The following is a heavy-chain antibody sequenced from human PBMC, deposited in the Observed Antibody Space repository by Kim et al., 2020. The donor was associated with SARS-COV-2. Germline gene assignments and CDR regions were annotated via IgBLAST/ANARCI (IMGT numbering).Heavy chain of an antibody. CDR2: T. J-gene: IGHJ5*02. V-gene: IGHV1-8*01. CDR3: ARAGVGNWFDP. Sequence: TGYAQKFQGRVTMTRNTSISTAYMELSSLRSEDTAVYYCARAGVGNWFDPWGQGTLVTVSS. D-gene: IGHD1-26*01.